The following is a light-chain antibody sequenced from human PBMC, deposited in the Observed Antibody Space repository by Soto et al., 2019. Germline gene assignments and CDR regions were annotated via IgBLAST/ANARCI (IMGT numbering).Light chain of an antibody. J-gene: IGLJ1*01. Sequence: QSALTQPPSVSGAPGQMVTISCTRSNSNIGADYDVHWYQQLPGTAPKLLIYGNNNRPSGVPDRFSGSKSGTSASLAITGLQPEDEADYYCQSYDSGLSGSYVFGPGTKVTVL. V-gene: IGLV1-40*01. CDR3: QSYDSGLSGSYV. CDR1: NSNIGADYD. CDR2: GNN.